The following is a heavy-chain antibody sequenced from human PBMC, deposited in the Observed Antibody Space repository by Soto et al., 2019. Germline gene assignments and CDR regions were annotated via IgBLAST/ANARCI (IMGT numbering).Heavy chain of an antibody. CDR3: ARHRFSSGSAYFDS. CDR2: INPGNAAT. D-gene: IGHD3-22*01. Sequence: ASVKVSCKASGYTFSDHFVHWVRQAPGQGLEWMGSINPGNAATDSAQKLQGRVTLATDTSTNTAYMELSRLRSDDTAVYYCARHRFSSGSAYFDSWGQGTLVTVSS. V-gene: IGHV1-2*02. J-gene: IGHJ4*02. CDR1: GYTFSDHF.